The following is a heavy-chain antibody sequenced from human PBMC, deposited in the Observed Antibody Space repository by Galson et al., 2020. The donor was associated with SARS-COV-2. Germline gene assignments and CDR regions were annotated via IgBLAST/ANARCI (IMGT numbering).Heavy chain of an antibody. Sequence: GESLKISCAASGFTFSSYGMHWVRQAPGKGLEWVAVIWYDGSNKYYADSVKGRFTISRDNSKNTLYLQMNSLRAEDTAVYYCARELPGFWWDYWGQGTLVTVSS. D-gene: IGHD3-3*01. V-gene: IGHV3-33*01. CDR1: GFTFSSYG. J-gene: IGHJ4*02. CDR2: IWYDGSNK. CDR3: ARELPGFWWDY.